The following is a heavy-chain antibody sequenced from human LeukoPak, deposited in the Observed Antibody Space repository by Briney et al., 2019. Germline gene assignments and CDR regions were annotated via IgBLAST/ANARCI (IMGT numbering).Heavy chain of an antibody. CDR3: ANQPSRSPGLYFDF. J-gene: IGHJ4*02. D-gene: IGHD6-13*01. Sequence: QPGGSLLLSCAASGFTFDDYAMHGVRRAPGKGLEWVSIISWDGGRTSYAASVKGRLTIYRDKRKKSLYMQRKSLRTEDTDFYEIANQPSRSPGLYFDFWGQGTLVTVSS. CDR2: ISWDGGRT. V-gene: IGHV3-43*01. CDR1: GFTFDDYA.